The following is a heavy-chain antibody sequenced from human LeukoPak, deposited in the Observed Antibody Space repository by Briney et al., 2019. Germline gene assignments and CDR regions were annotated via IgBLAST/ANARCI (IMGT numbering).Heavy chain of an antibody. J-gene: IGHJ4*02. CDR3: AGHVRNGLLFFDY. CDR2: IYYSGTT. V-gene: IGHV4-39*01. D-gene: IGHD3-3*01. Sequence: SETLSLTCTVSGGSISSSNYYWGWIRQPPGKGLEWIGNIYYSGTTYYNPSLKSRVTISVDTSKNQFSLKLSSVTAADTAVYYCAGHVRNGLLFFDYWGQGTLVTVSS. CDR1: GGSISSSNYY.